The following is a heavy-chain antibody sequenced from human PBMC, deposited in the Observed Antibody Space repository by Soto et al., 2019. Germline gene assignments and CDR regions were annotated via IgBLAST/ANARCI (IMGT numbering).Heavy chain of an antibody. V-gene: IGHV3-23*01. D-gene: IGHD3-10*01. CDR3: AKDRVRGVIIRPSVPAGDY. Sequence: EVQLLESGGGLVQPGGSLRLSCAASGFTFSSYAMSWVRQAPGKGLEWVSAISGSGGSTYYADSVKGRFTISRDNSKNTLYLQMNSPRAEDTAVYYCAKDRVRGVIIRPSVPAGDYWGQGTLVTVSS. J-gene: IGHJ4*02. CDR2: ISGSGGST. CDR1: GFTFSSYA.